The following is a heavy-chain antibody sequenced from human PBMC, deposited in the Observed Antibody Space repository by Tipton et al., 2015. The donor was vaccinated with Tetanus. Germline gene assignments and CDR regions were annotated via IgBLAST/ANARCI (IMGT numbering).Heavy chain of an antibody. CDR2: IKNKADGGTT. CDR1: GLLFKNAW. D-gene: IGHD3-9*01. Sequence: SLRLSCATSGLLFKNAWMNWVRQAPGMGLEWVGRIKNKADGGTTDYSARVKDRFSISRDDSKDTLFLQMNSLKTEDTAVYYCTTSGTVGSGYRVDYWGRGTLVVVSS. J-gene: IGHJ4*02. CDR3: TTSGTVGSGYRVDY. V-gene: IGHV3-15*07.